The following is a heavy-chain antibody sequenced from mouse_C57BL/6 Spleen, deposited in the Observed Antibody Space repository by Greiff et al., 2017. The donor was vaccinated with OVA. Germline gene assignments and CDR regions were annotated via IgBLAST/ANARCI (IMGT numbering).Heavy chain of an antibody. J-gene: IGHJ3*01. Sequence: VQLQQSGPELVKPGASVKMSCKASGYTFTDYNMHWVKQSPGKSLEWIGYINPNNGGTSYNQKFKGKATLTVNKSSSTAYMELRSLTSEDSAVYYCARGDYDGGAWFAYWGQGTLVTVSA. D-gene: IGHD2-4*01. CDR3: ARGDYDGGAWFAY. CDR1: GYTFTDYN. V-gene: IGHV1-22*01. CDR2: INPNNGGT.